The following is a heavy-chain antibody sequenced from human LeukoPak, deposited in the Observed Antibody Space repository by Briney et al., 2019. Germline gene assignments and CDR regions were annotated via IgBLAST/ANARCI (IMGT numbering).Heavy chain of an antibody. V-gene: IGHV3-23*01. CDR2: ISGSGGST. D-gene: IGHD1-26*01. J-gene: IGHJ4*02. CDR1: GFTFSSYA. Sequence: GGSLRLSCAASGFTFSSYAMSWVRQAPGKGLEWVSAISGSGGSTYYADSVKGWFTISRDNSKNTLYLQMNSLRAEDTAVYYCAKCPNWELLADYWGQGTLVTVSS. CDR3: AKCPNWELLADY.